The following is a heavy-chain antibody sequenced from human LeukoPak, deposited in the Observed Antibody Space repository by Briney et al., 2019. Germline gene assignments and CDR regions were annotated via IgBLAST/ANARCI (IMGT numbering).Heavy chain of an antibody. CDR1: GFTFSSYA. J-gene: IGHJ4*02. V-gene: IGHV3-64D*09. CDR2: ISSNGGNT. Sequence: GGSLRLSCSASGFTFSSYAMHWVRQAPGRGLEYASAISSNGGNTYYADSVKGRFTISRDNSKNTLYLQMSSLRAEDTAVYYCVKDGYNYGLYYFDYWGQGTLVTVSS. CDR3: VKDGYNYGLYYFDY. D-gene: IGHD5-18*01.